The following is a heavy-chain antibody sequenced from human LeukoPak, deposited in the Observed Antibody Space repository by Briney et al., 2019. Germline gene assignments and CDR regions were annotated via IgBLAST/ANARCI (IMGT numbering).Heavy chain of an antibody. D-gene: IGHD1-26*01. Sequence: GGSLRLSCAASGFTFSSYSMTWVRQAPGKGLEWVSSISSSSSSIYYADSVKGRFTISRDNAKNSLYLQMNSLRAEDTAVYYCARGDSGSVYWGQGTLVTVSS. CDR2: ISSSSSSI. V-gene: IGHV3-21*01. J-gene: IGHJ4*02. CDR3: ARGDSGSVY. CDR1: GFTFSSYS.